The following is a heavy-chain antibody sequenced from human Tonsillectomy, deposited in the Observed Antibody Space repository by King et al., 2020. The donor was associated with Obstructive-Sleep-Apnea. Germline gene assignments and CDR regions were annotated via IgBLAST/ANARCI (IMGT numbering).Heavy chain of an antibody. V-gene: IGHV3-30*18. CDR2: ISYDGGHK. Sequence: VQLVESGGGVVQPGRSLRLSCAASGFTFSNYGMHWVRQAPGKGLEWVAVISYDGGHKYYEDSVKGRFTISRDNFKNMLYLQMNSLRAEDTAVYFCAKDRLTSMGYFDYWGQGSLVTVSS. CDR3: AKDRLTSMGYFDY. J-gene: IGHJ4*02. CDR1: GFTFSNYG. D-gene: IGHD5-12*01.